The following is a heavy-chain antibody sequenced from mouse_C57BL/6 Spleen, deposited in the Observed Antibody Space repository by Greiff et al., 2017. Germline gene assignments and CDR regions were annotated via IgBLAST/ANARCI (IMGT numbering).Heavy chain of an antibody. CDR2: IYPGSGST. V-gene: IGHV1-55*01. Sequence: QVQLQQPGAELVKPGASVKMSCKASGYTFTSYWITWVKQRPGQGLEWIGDIYPGSGSTNYNEKFKSKATLTVDTSSSTAYMQLSSLTSEDSAVYYCAREGGYYYGSSEAYWGQGTLVTVSA. CDR1: GYTFTSYW. CDR3: AREGGYYYGSSEAY. J-gene: IGHJ3*01. D-gene: IGHD1-1*01.